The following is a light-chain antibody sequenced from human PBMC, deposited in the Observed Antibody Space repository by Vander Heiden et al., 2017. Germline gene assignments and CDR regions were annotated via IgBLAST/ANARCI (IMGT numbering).Light chain of an antibody. CDR1: QDISNY. Sequence: DIQITHSPASLSASVRPTVTITCQASQDISNYLNWYQQKPGKAPKLLIYDASNLETGVPSRYSGSGSGTDFTFTISSLQPEDLATYYCQQDDNLPLTFGGGTKVEIK. CDR3: QQDDNLPLT. J-gene: IGKJ4*01. V-gene: IGKV1-33*01. CDR2: DAS.